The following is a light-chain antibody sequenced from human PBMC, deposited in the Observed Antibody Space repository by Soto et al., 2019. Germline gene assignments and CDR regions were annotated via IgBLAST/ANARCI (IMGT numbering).Light chain of an antibody. CDR1: QSVSNNY. CDR2: GAS. Sequence: EIVLTQSPGTLSLSPGERATLSCRASQSVSNNYLAWYQQKPGQAPRLLIYGASNRATGIPDRFGGSGSGTDFTLTISRLEPAAFAAYYSQHYGSSGTVGQGTKVDIK. V-gene: IGKV3-20*01. J-gene: IGKJ1*01. CDR3: QHYGSSGT.